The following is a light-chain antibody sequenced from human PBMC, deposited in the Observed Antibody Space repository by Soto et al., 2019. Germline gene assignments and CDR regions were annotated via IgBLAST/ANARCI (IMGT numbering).Light chain of an antibody. CDR1: SNDVGAYDH. Sequence: QSVLTQPLSVSGSPGQSVAISCTGTSNDVGAYDHVSWYQHSPDKAPKLLIFDVNKRPSGVPDRFSGSKSGNTASLTISGIKADDEGEYFCSSFAGTYSLDIFGRGTKVTVL. CDR2: DVN. CDR3: SSFAGTYSLDI. J-gene: IGLJ1*01. V-gene: IGLV2-11*01.